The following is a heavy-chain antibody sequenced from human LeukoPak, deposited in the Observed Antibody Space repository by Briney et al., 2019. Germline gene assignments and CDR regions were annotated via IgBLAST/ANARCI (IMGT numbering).Heavy chain of an antibody. CDR1: GFTFSSYA. CDR2: ISYDGSNK. J-gene: IGHJ4*02. Sequence: PGGSLRLSCAASGFTFSSYAMHWVRQAPGKGLEWVAVISYDGSNKYYADSVKGRFTISRDNSKNTLYLQMNSLRAEDTAVYYCARDSPYSSGWYYSENYFDYWGQGTLVTVSS. V-gene: IGHV3-30*04. CDR3: ARDSPYSSGWYYSENYFDY. D-gene: IGHD6-19*01.